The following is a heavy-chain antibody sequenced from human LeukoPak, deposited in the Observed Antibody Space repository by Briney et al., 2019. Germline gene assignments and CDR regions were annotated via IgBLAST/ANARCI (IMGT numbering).Heavy chain of an antibody. J-gene: IGHJ5*02. CDR1: GGTFSSYA. CDR2: IIPILGIA. CDR3: APVRQRMYNWFAP. Sequence: SVKVSCKASGGTFSSYAISWVRQAPGQGLEWMGRIIPILGIANYAQKFQGRVTITADKSTSTAYMELSSLRSEDTAVYYCAPVRQRMYNWFAPWGQGPLVTVSS. D-gene: IGHD6-25*01. V-gene: IGHV1-69*04.